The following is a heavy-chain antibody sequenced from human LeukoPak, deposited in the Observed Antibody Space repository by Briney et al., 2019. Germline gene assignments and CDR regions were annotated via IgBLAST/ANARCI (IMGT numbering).Heavy chain of an antibody. Sequence: ASVRVSCKASGYTFTSYYIHWVRQAPGQGLEWMGKINPSGGSTSYAQKFQGRVNMTRDTSTSTVYMELRSLRSEDTAVYYCARARSSWRFDYWGQGTLVTVSS. V-gene: IGHV1-46*01. CDR2: INPSGGST. J-gene: IGHJ4*02. CDR1: GYTFTSYY. CDR3: ARARSSWRFDY. D-gene: IGHD6-13*01.